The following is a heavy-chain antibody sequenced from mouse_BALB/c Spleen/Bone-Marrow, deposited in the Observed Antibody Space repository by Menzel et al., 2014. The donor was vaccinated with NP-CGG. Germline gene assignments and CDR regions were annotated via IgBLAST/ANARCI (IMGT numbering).Heavy chain of an antibody. CDR1: GYTFTSYW. Sequence: VQRAESGAELVKPGASVKLSCKNSGYTFTSYWMHWVKQRPGQGLEWIGEINPNNGRTNYNEKFRKKATLTVDKSSSTAYMQLSSLTSEDSAVDYCARYYNWYLDVWGAWTPVTVSA. CDR3: ARYYNWYLDV. V-gene: IGHV1S81*02. D-gene: IGHD1-1*01. J-gene: IGHJ1*01. CDR2: INPNNGRT.